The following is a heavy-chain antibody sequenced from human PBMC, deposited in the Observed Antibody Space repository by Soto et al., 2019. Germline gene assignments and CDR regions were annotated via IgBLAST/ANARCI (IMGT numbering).Heavy chain of an antibody. Sequence: QVQLVQSGAEVKKPGASVKVSCKASGYTFTSYGINWVRQAPGQGLEWLGWISAYDGYTNYAQILQGRVSMTTDTSTKTAYMELGSLRSGDTAMYYCARGGFYDSSGARNYYSYGMNVWGQGTTVTVSS. J-gene: IGHJ6*02. CDR3: ARGGFYDSSGARNYYSYGMNV. D-gene: IGHD3-22*01. V-gene: IGHV1-18*01. CDR2: ISAYDGYT. CDR1: GYTFTSYG.